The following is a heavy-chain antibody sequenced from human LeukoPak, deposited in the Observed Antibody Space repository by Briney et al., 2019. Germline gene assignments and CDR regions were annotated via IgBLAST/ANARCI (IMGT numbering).Heavy chain of an antibody. Sequence: GRSLRLSCAASGFTFSSYGMHWVRQAPGKGLEGVAVISYDGSNKYYADSVKGRFTISRDNSKNTLYLQMNSLRAEDTAVYYCAKDVYDYVRGSYRHTKDYWGQGTLVTVSS. CDR2: ISYDGSNK. CDR3: AKDVYDYVRGSYRHTKDY. V-gene: IGHV3-30*18. CDR1: GFTFSSYG. J-gene: IGHJ4*02. D-gene: IGHD3-16*02.